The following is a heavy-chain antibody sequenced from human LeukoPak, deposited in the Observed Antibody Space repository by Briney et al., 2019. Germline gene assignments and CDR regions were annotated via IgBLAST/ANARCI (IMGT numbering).Heavy chain of an antibody. CDR1: GFTFSSYA. CDR3: AKVEKAGLYWFGRFGSYFDY. D-gene: IGHD3-10*01. V-gene: IGHV3-30*04. Sequence: GGSLRLSCAASGFTFSSYAMHWVRQAPGQGLEGVAVISYDGSNKYDADSVKGLFTISRENSKNTLKLQMNSRRAVYLAVYYLAKVEKAGLYWFGRFGSYFDYWGKETLVAASS. CDR2: ISYDGSNK. J-gene: IGHJ4*02.